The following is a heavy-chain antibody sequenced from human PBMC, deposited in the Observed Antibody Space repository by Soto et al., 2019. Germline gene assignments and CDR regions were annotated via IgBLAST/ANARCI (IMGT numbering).Heavy chain of an antibody. CDR1: GDSVSSNSAA. J-gene: IGHJ4*02. D-gene: IGHD6-19*01. Sequence: PSQTLSLTCAISGDSVSSNSAAWNWIRQSPSRGLEWLGRTYYRSKWYNDYAVSVKSRITINPDTSRNQSSLQLNSVTPEDTAVYYCASSHTTVAGTYFDYWGQGTLVTVSS. V-gene: IGHV6-1*01. CDR2: TYYRSKWYN. CDR3: ASSHTTVAGTYFDY.